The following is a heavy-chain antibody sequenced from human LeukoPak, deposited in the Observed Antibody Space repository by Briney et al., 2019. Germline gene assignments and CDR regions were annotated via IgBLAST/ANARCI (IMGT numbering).Heavy chain of an antibody. CDR2: ISAYNGNT. D-gene: IGHD2-2*02. CDR3: ARGRYCSSTSCYKVYYYYMDV. CDR1: GYTFTTYG. V-gene: IGHV1-18*01. J-gene: IGHJ6*03. Sequence: ASVKVSCKASGYTFTTYGISWVRQAPGQGLEWMGWISAYNGNTNYAQKRQDRVTMTTDTSTSTAYMELRSLRSDDTAVYYCARGRYCSSTSCYKVYYYYMDVWGKGTTVTVSS.